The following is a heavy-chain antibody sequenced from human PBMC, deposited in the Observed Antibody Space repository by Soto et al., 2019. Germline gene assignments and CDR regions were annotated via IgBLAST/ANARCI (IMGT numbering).Heavy chain of an antibody. Sequence: SSVKVSCKACGYTFTSYLVHWGRQATRKGLAWMGGIMPILRTADYAQKFQGRVTIPADESTSTAYLELRSLRSEDTAVYYCASDKDRPQLGGNYYYIMDVWGQGTTVTVSS. CDR3: ASDKDRPQLGGNYYYIMDV. V-gene: IGHV1-69*13. CDR2: IMPILRTA. J-gene: IGHJ6*02. CDR1: GYTFTSYL. D-gene: IGHD3-3*02.